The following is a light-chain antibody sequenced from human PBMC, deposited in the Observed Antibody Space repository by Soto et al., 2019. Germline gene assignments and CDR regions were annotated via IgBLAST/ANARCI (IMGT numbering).Light chain of an antibody. J-gene: IGKJ3*01. CDR1: QSISTY. Sequence: DIHMTQSPSSLSASVGDRITITCRASQSISTYLKWYQQKPGKAPRLLIFGAISRHSGVPARFSGRGSGTDFTLTISRLQTEDFATYACQQSDSYSLTFGHGTKVDIK. CDR3: QQSDSYSLT. CDR2: GAI. V-gene: IGKV1-39*01.